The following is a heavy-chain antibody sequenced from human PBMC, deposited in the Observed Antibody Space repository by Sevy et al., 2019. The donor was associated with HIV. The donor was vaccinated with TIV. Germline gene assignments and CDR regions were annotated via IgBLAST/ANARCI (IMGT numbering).Heavy chain of an antibody. D-gene: IGHD1-26*01. V-gene: IGHV4-59*13. CDR3: ARVQPVVGGSYLHPRKYYFDY. Sequence: SETLSLTCTVSGGSISSYYWSWIRQPPGKGLEWIGYIYYSGSTNYNPSPKSRVTISVDTSKNQFSLKLSSVTAADTAVYYCARVQPVVGGSYLHPRKYYFDYWGQGTLVTVSS. CDR2: IYYSGST. J-gene: IGHJ4*02. CDR1: GGSISSYY.